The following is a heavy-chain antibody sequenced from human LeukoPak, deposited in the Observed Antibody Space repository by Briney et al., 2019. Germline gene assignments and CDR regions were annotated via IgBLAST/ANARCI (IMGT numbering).Heavy chain of an antibody. J-gene: IGHJ4*02. CDR2: INKGSTHM. CDR1: EFSFKSYS. Sequence: GGSLRLSCAASEFSFKSYSFNWVRQAPGKGLEWVSSINKGSTHMYYADSVKGRFTVSRDDAQNSLYLQMNSLSAEDTALYYCVRLRRNSDSSGYYYYYASWGRGTQVTVSS. D-gene: IGHD3-22*01. CDR3: VRLRRNSDSSGYYYYYAS. V-gene: IGHV3-21*01.